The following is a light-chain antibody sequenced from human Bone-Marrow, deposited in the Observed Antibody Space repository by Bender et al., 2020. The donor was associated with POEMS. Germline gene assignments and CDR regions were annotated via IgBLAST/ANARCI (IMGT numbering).Light chain of an antibody. J-gene: IGLJ3*02. CDR3: AVWDDSLNGWV. CDR1: SSNIGAHA. V-gene: IGLV1-44*01. Sequence: QSVLTQPPSASGTPGQRVTISCSGGSSNIGAHAMNWYQHLPGTAPKLLIYSSHRRPSEVPDRCSGSRSGTSASLAIGGLQAEDEADYYCAVWDDSLNGWVFGGGTKLTVL. CDR2: SSH.